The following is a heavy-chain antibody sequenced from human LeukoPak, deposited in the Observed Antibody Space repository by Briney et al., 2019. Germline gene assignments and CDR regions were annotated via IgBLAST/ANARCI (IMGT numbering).Heavy chain of an antibody. CDR3: ARQDYYDSSGYYYTLFDY. CDR2: IYPGDSDT. CDR1: GYSFTSYW. Sequence: GESLKTSCKGSGYSFTSYWIGWVRQMPGKGLEWMGIIYPGDSDTRYSPSFQGQVTISADKSISTAYLQWSSLKASDTAMYYCARQDYYDSSGYYYTLFDYWGQGTLVTVSS. D-gene: IGHD3-22*01. V-gene: IGHV5-51*01. J-gene: IGHJ4*02.